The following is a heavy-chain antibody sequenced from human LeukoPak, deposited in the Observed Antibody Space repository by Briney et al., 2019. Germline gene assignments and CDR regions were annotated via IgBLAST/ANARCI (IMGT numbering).Heavy chain of an antibody. D-gene: IGHD6-19*01. CDR2: INWNGGST. CDR3: ARVRSSGWYVGNPFDY. Sequence: PGGSLRLSCAASGFTFDDYGMSWVRHAPGKGLEWVSGINWNGGSTVYADSVKGRFTISRYNAKNSLYLQMNSLRAEDTALYYCARVRSSGWYVGNPFDYWGQGTLVTVSS. V-gene: IGHV3-20*04. CDR1: GFTFDDYG. J-gene: IGHJ4*02.